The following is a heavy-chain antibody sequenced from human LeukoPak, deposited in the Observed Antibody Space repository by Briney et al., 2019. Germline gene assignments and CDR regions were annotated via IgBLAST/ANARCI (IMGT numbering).Heavy chain of an antibody. Sequence: GGSLRLSCAPSGFTFDDYTIHWVRQAPGKGLGWVSLINWDGSSTYYADSVKGRFTISRDNSKNSLYLQMNSLRTEDTALYYCAKDQPYGSGSYIDPWGQGTLVTVSS. CDR2: INWDGSST. CDR3: AKDQPYGSGSYIDP. J-gene: IGHJ5*02. CDR1: GFTFDDYT. V-gene: IGHV3-43*01. D-gene: IGHD3-10*01.